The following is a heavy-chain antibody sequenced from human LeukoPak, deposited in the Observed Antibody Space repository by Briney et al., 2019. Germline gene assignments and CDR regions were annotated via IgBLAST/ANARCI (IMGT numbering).Heavy chain of an antibody. CDR1: GFTFSSYA. J-gene: IGHJ6*02. V-gene: IGHV3-23*01. D-gene: IGHD2-2*01. CDR2: ISGSGGST. Sequence: GGSLRLSCAASGFTFSSYAMSWVRQAPGKGLEWVSAISGSGGSTYYADSVKGRFTISRDNSKNTLYLQMNSLRAEDTAVYYCAKVKVPAAVYYYCYGMDVWGQGTTVTVSS. CDR3: AKVKVPAAVYYYCYGMDV.